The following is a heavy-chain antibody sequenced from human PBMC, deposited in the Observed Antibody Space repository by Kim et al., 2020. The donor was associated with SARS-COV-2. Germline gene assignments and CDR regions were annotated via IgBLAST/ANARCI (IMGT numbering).Heavy chain of an antibody. D-gene: IGHD6-13*01. Sequence: SETLSLTCTVSGGSISSYYWNWVRQPPGKGLEWIGYIYSSGSTNYNPSLKSRVTISVDTSKNQFSLRLSSVSAADTAVYYCARGLGSSWFDYWGQVTLVTVPS. V-gene: IGHV4-59*13. CDR1: GGSISSYY. J-gene: IGHJ4*02. CDR3: ARGLGSSWFDY. CDR2: IYSSGST.